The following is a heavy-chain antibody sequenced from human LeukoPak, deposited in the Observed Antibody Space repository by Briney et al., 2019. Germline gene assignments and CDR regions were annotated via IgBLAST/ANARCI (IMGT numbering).Heavy chain of an antibody. CDR1: GYTFTGYY. CDR3: ARGGLWFGELAVMYYFDY. Sequence: ASVKVSCKASGYTFTGYYMHWVRQAPGQGLEWMGWINPNSGGTNYAQKFQGWVTMTRDTSISTAYMELSRLRSDDTAVYYCARGGLWFGELAVMYYFDYWGQGTLVTVSS. V-gene: IGHV1-2*04. CDR2: INPNSGGT. J-gene: IGHJ4*02. D-gene: IGHD3-10*01.